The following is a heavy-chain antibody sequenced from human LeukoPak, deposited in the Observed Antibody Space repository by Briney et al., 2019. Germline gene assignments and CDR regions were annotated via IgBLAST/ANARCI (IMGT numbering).Heavy chain of an antibody. J-gene: IGHJ4*02. V-gene: IGHV3-48*02. CDR3: ARDWAVQPDPYYFDY. D-gene: IGHD3-16*01. CDR1: GFTFSSYS. CDR2: ISSSSSTI. Sequence: EAGGSLRLSCAASGFTFSSYSMNWVRQAPGKGLEWVPYISSSSSTIYYADSVKGRFTISRDNAKNSLYLQMNSLRDEDTAVYYCARDWAVQPDPYYFDYWGQGTLVTVSS.